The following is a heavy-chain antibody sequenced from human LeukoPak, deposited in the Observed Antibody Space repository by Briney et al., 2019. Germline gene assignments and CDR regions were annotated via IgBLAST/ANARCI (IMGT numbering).Heavy chain of an antibody. V-gene: IGHV3-30*18. CDR3: ANQFSGIAAAGSAFDI. D-gene: IGHD6-13*01. CDR1: GFTFSSYG. Sequence: GRSLRLSCAASGFTFSSYGMHWVRQAPGKGLEWVAVISYDGSNKYYADSVKGRFTISRDNSKNTLYLQMNSLRAEDTAVCYCANQFSGIAAAGSAFDIWGQGTMVTVSS. J-gene: IGHJ3*02. CDR2: ISYDGSNK.